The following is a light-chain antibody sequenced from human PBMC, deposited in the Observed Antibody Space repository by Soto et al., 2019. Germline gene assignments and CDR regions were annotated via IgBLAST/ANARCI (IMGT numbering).Light chain of an antibody. J-gene: IGKJ1*01. Sequence: EIVMTQSPATLSVSPGERVTLSCRASQNVNSNLAWYQQKPGQAPRLLIYGASTRDTGVPARFSGSGSGTEFTLTISSLQSEDFAVYYCQQYNNWPRTFGQGTKVDI. V-gene: IGKV3-15*01. CDR3: QQYNNWPRT. CDR2: GAS. CDR1: QNVNSN.